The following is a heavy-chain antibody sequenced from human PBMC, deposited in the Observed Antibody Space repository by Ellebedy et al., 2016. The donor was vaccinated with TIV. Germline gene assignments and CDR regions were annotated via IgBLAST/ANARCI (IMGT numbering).Heavy chain of an antibody. CDR2: ITRSGSSA. V-gene: IGHV3-23*01. Sequence: GESLKISXAASGFTFGSFAMTWVRQTPGKGLEWVAGITRSGSSADYADSVKGRFTISRDNPKNTLYLQMNSLRAEDTAVYYCAKCRATTWYDWFDPWGQGTLVTVSS. J-gene: IGHJ5*02. D-gene: IGHD6-13*01. CDR1: GFTFGSFA. CDR3: AKCRATTWYDWFDP.